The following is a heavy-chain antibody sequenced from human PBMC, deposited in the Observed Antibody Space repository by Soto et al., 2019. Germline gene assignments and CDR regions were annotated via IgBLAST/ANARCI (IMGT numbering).Heavy chain of an antibody. J-gene: IGHJ6*02. CDR1: GGTFSTSG. D-gene: IGHD1-1*01. CDR2: IIPIIASP. V-gene: IGHV1-69*01. CDR3: ARDNELFPMDV. Sequence: QVQLVQSGAELKKPGSSVKVSCKASGGTFSTSGVSWVRQAPGQGLEWLGAIIPIIASPHYAQKFQGRVTITADESTSTTYMDLRSLRSEDTAVYYCARDNELFPMDVWGQGTTVIVSS.